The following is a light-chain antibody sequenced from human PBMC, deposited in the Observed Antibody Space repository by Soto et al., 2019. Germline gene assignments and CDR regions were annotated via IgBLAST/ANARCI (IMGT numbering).Light chain of an antibody. V-gene: IGLV2-14*01. CDR2: DVS. Sequence: QSVLTQPTSVSGSPGQSITISCTGTSSDVGGYNYVSWYQQHPGKAPKVMIYDVSNRPSGVSNRFSGSKSGNTASLTISGLQAEDEADYFCSSYTSSSTLVFGGGTKVTDL. CDR3: SSYTSSSTLV. CDR1: SSDVGGYNY. J-gene: IGLJ3*02.